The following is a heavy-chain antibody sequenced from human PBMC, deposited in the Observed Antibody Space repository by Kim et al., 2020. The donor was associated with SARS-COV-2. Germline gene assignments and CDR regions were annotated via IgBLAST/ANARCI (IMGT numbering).Heavy chain of an antibody. J-gene: IGHJ5*02. Sequence: SNKNYANSVKSRFTNSKDNTKNPLYLQMNSRRAEDTAVYYCARDGGNWFDPWGQGTLVTVSS. CDR2: SNK. V-gene: IGHV3-30-3*01. CDR3: ARDGGNWFDP. D-gene: IGHD2-15*01.